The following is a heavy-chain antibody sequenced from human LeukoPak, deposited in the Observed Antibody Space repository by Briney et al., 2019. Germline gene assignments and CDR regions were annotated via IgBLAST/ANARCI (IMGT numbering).Heavy chain of an antibody. J-gene: IGHJ4*02. Sequence: GGSLRLSCAASGFTFSSYSMNWVRQAPGKGLEWVSSISSSSSYIYYADSVKGRSTISRDNAKNSLYLQMNSLRAEDTAVYYCARNYNWNLYYFDYWGQGTLVTVSS. CDR2: ISSSSSYI. V-gene: IGHV3-21*01. CDR1: GFTFSSYS. CDR3: ARNYNWNLYYFDY. D-gene: IGHD1-7*01.